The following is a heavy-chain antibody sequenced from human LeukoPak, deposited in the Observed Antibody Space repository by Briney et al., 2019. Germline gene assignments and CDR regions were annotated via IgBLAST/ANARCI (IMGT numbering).Heavy chain of an antibody. J-gene: IGHJ4*02. Sequence: ASVKVSCKASGYTFTSYPMHWVRQAPGQRLEWMGWINAGNGNTKYSQKFQGRVTITRDTSASTAYMELSSLRSEDTAVYYCAREITYYYDSDGYTDAPFFDYWGQGTLVTVSS. CDR2: INAGNGNT. D-gene: IGHD3-22*01. CDR1: GYTFTSYP. V-gene: IGHV1-3*01. CDR3: AREITYYYDSDGYTDAPFFDY.